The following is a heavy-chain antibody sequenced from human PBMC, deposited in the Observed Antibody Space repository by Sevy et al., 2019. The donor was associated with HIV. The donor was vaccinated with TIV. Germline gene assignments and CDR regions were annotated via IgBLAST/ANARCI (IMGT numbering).Heavy chain of an antibody. CDR1: GFNFNNYA. CDR3: AKTPFMDFWNDYYSFYFDF. CDR2: ISFSGSKT. Sequence: GGSLRLSCAAAGFNFNNYAMTWVRQAPGKGLEWVSGISFSGSKTYYAESVKGRFSISRGPSKNTLYLQMNNVRVEDTAVYFCAKTPFMDFWNDYYSFYFDFWGQGTLVTVSS. D-gene: IGHD3-3*01. V-gene: IGHV3-23*01. J-gene: IGHJ4*02.